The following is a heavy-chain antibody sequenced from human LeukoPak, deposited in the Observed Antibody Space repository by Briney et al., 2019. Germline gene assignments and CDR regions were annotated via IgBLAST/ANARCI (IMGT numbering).Heavy chain of an antibody. V-gene: IGHV4-59*01. Sequence: SETLSLTCSVPIDSITNYYWSWIRQPPGKGLEWIGFIYHSGNTNKNPSLTTRVTMSVDTSKTQITLRLSSVTAADTAVYYCAREEGIAAAGALEYWGQGILVTVSS. CDR3: AREEGIAAAGALEY. CDR2: IYHSGNT. CDR1: IDSITNYY. J-gene: IGHJ4*02. D-gene: IGHD6-13*01.